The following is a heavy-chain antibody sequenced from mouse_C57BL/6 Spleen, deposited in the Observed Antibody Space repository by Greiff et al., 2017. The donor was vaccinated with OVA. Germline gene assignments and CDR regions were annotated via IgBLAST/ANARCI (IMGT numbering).Heavy chain of an antibody. CDR2: IDPETGGT. CDR1: GYTFTDYE. V-gene: IGHV1-15*01. Sequence: VQLQQSGAELVRPGASVTLSCKASGYTFTDYEMHWVKQTPVHGLEWIGAIDPETGGTAYNQKFKGKAILTADKSSSTAYMALRSLTSEDAAVYYSTRRGYYAMDYWGQGTSVTVSS. J-gene: IGHJ4*01. CDR3: TRRGYYAMDY.